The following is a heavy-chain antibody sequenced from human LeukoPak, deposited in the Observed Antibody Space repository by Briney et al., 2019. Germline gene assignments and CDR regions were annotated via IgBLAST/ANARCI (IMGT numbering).Heavy chain of an antibody. Sequence: PSETLSLTCTVSGGSISSGDYYWSWIRQPPGKGLEWIGYIYYSGSTYYNSSLKSRVTISVDTSKNQFSLKLSSVTAADTAVYYCARAPGYSGYESDYWGQGTLVTVSS. V-gene: IGHV4-30-4*01. CDR1: GGSISSGDYY. CDR3: ARAPGYSGYESDY. J-gene: IGHJ4*02. CDR2: IYYSGST. D-gene: IGHD5-12*01.